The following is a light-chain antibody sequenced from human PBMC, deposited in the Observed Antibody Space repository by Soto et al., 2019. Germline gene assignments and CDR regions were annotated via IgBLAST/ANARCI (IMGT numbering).Light chain of an antibody. CDR1: QDISNY. CDR2: DAS. J-gene: IGKJ4*01. CDR3: QQYDNRPLT. Sequence: DIQMTQSPSSLSASVGDRVTITCQASQDISNYLNWYQQKPGKAPKLLIYDASNLETGVPSRFSGSGSGTDFTLTISSLQHEDIATYYCQQYDNRPLTFGGGTKVEIK. V-gene: IGKV1-33*01.